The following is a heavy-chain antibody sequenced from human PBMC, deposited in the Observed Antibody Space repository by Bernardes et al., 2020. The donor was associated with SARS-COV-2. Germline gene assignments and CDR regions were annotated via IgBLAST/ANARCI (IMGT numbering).Heavy chain of an antibody. CDR2: MYHSGNT. J-gene: IGHJ3*01. D-gene: IGHD3-3*01. Sequence: SETLSLTCTVSGVSISNYYWSWIRQTPGKGLEWIGYMYHSGNTNYNPSLKSRVTMSIDTSKKQFLLNLTSVTAADTAIYYCARQGGDSWGGPREAFDVWGQGTMVSVS. V-gene: IGHV4-59*08. CDR1: GVSISNYY. CDR3: ARQGGDSWGGPREAFDV.